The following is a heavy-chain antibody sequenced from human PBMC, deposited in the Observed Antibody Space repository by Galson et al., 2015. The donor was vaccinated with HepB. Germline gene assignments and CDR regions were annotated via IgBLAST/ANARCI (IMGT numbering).Heavy chain of an antibody. D-gene: IGHD3-16*02. CDR3: ARVGVSKFGGALVVPYYFDY. Sequence: ETLSLTCAVYGGSLSDFYWTWIRKPPGEGLEWIGEIKHTGTTNYQPSLKSRVTISVDTSKNEFSLRLSSLTAADTAVYYCARVGVSKFGGALVVPYYFDYWGQGTLVTVSS. CDR2: IKHTGTT. J-gene: IGHJ4*02. V-gene: IGHV4-34*01. CDR1: GGSLSDFY.